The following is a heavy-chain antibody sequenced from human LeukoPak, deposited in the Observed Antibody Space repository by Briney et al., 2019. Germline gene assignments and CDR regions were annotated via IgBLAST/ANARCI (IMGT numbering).Heavy chain of an antibody. J-gene: IGHJ1*01. D-gene: IGHD3-22*01. CDR3: GKGGYCDSSVFPEYFQD. CDR2: ISSNGAST. Sequence: QPGGSLTLSCSASEFTFSSYDMHWVRQGPGKGLEHVSTISSNGASTYYADSAKGRFTISRDNSKHTQYLQLSSLSTVGNTADYCGKGGYCDSSVFPEYFQDWGQGTLVSASS. CDR1: EFTFSSYD. V-gene: IGHV3-64D*09.